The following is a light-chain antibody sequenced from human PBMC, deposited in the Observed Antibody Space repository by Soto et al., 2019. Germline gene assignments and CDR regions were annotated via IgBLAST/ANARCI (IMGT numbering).Light chain of an antibody. CDR1: QSVRRY. CDR3: QQYNNWPIT. V-gene: IGKV3-15*01. CDR2: GAS. Sequence: EIVLTQSPATLSLSPGERATLSCRASQSVRRYLAWYRQRPGQAPRLLIYGASTRATGIPARFSGSGSGTEFTLTISSLQSEDFAVYYCQQYNNWPITFGQGTRLEIK. J-gene: IGKJ5*01.